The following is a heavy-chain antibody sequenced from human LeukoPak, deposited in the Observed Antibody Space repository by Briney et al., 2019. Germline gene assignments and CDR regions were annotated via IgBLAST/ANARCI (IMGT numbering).Heavy chain of an antibody. CDR1: GGSISSSSYY. CDR3: ARAFYCSSTSCYPMSNWFDP. Sequence: PSETLSLTCTVSGGSISSSSYYWGWIRQPPGKGLEWLGSIYYSGSTYYNPSLKSRVTISVDTSKNQFSLKLSSVTAADTAVYYCARAFYCSSTSCYPMSNWFDPWGQGTLVTVSS. D-gene: IGHD2-2*01. V-gene: IGHV4-39*07. J-gene: IGHJ5*02. CDR2: IYYSGST.